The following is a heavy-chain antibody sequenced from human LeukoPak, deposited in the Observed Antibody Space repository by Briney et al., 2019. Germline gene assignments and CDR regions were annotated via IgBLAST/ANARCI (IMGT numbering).Heavy chain of an antibody. CDR1: GYTITDYY. V-gene: IGHV1-2*02. J-gene: IGHJ4*02. D-gene: IGHD1-26*01. CDR3: ARDWRGSYFPDF. Sequence: PGASVKVSCKASGYTITDYYMNWVRQAPGQGLEWMGWINPNSGDTNYAQKFQGRVTMTRDTTISTAYMDLSRLTSDDTAIYYCARDWRGSYFPDFWGQGTLVTVSS. CDR2: INPNSGDT.